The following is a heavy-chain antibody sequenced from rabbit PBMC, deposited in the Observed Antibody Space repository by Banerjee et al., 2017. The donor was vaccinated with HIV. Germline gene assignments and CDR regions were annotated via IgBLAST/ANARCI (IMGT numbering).Heavy chain of an antibody. J-gene: IGHJ4*01. Sequence: QEQLVESGGGLVQPEGSLTLTCTASGFSFSSRYAMCWVRQAPGKGLEWIACIYAGSSGSTYYASWAKGRFTISKTSSTTVTLQMTSLTVADTATYFCTRYYGGSTYAWNLWGPGTLVTVS. D-gene: IGHD8-1*01. CDR2: IYAGSSGST. CDR1: GFSFSSRYA. CDR3: TRYYGGSTYAWNL. V-gene: IGHV1S45*01.